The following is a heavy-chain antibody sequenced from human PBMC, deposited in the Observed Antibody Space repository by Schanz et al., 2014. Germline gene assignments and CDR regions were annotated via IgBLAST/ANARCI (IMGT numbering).Heavy chain of an antibody. CDR2: ITYNGGTI. V-gene: IGHV3-48*04. CDR3: AASSGWHPSTDY. CDR1: GITFSSHS. D-gene: IGHD6-19*01. Sequence: EVHLVESGGGLVQPGGSLRLSCAASGITFSSHSFNWVRQAPGKGLEWISYITYNGGTIYYADSMKGRFTVSRDNAKSSLYLQMNSLRVEDTAVYYCAASSGWHPSTDYWGQGTLVTVSS. J-gene: IGHJ4*02.